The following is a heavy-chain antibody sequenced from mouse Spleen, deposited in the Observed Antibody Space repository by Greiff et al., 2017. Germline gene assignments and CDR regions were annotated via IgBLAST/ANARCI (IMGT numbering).Heavy chain of an antibody. CDR1: GYAFTNYL. J-gene: IGHJ3*01. Sequence: QVHVKQSGAEVVRPGTSVIVSCKASGYAFTNYLVEWVKLGPGQGLEWIGAINPGSGGTNFNERFKGKATLTADQSSGTVYMQLSSLTSEDSAVYFCTRNTNYLFDYWGQGTLVAVSA. CDR3: TRNTNYLFDY. V-gene: IGHV1-54*01. D-gene: IGHD1-1*01. CDR2: INPGSGGT.